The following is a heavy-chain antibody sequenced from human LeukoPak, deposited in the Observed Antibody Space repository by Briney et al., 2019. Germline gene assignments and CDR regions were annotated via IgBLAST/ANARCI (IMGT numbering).Heavy chain of an antibody. CDR1: GFTFSSYA. V-gene: IGHV1-69*05. Sequence: GGSLRLSCAASGFTFSSYAISWVRQAPGQGLEWMGGIIPIFGTANYAQKFQGRVTITTDESTSTAYMELSSLRSEDTAVYYCARDERITDDFWSGSWFDPWGQGTLVTVSS. J-gene: IGHJ5*02. CDR3: ARDERITDDFWSGSWFDP. CDR2: IIPIFGTA. D-gene: IGHD3-3*01.